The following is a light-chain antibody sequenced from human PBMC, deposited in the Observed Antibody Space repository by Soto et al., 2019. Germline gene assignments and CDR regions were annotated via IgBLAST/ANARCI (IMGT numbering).Light chain of an antibody. CDR1: QLGNKY. Sequence: PSVSVSHGLTASITCSGDQLGNKYASWYQQKPGQSPVLVMFQDTKRPSGIPERFSGSNSGNTATLTISGTQAVDEADYYCQAWDSYTAVVFGTGTKVTVL. J-gene: IGLJ2*01. CDR2: QDT. V-gene: IGLV3-1*01. CDR3: QAWDSYTAVV.